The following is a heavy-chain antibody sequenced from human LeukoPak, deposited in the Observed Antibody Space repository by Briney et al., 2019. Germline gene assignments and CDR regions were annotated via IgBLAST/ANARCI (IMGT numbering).Heavy chain of an antibody. CDR2: ISAYNGNT. CDR1: GYIFTGYY. Sequence: ASVKVSCKASGYIFTGYYMHWVRQAPGQGLEWMGWISAYNGNTNYAQKLQGRVTMTRDTSISTAYMELSRLRSDDTAVYYCARRSSSYNAFDIWGQGTMVTVSS. J-gene: IGHJ3*02. V-gene: IGHV1-2*02. D-gene: IGHD6-13*01. CDR3: ARRSSSYNAFDI.